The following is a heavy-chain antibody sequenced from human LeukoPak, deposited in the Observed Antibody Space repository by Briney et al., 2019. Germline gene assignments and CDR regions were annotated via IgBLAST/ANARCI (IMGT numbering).Heavy chain of an antibody. Sequence: SVKVSCKASEGTFTSYAISWVRQAPGQGLEWMGGIIPIFGTANYAQKFQGRVTITTDESTSTAYMELSSLRSEDTAVYYCARDLGYCSSTSCSRSSGYFDLWGRGTLVTVSS. V-gene: IGHV1-69*05. CDR1: EGTFTSYA. CDR2: IIPIFGTA. CDR3: ARDLGYCSSTSCSRSSGYFDL. J-gene: IGHJ2*01. D-gene: IGHD2-2*01.